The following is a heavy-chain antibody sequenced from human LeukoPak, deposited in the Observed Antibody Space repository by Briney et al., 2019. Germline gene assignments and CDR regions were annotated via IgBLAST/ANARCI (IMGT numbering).Heavy chain of an antibody. CDR2: IYSGGTT. Sequence: PGGSLRLSCAVSGFIVSGNYMSWVRQAPGKGLEWVSLIYSGGTTYYADSVKGRFTISRDNSKNTLYLQMNSRRAEDTAVYYCARRAGGYSHPYDYWARESWSPSPQ. CDR1: GFIVSGNY. CDR3: ARRAGGYSHPYDY. V-gene: IGHV3-53*01. D-gene: IGHD4-23*01. J-gene: IGHJ4*02.